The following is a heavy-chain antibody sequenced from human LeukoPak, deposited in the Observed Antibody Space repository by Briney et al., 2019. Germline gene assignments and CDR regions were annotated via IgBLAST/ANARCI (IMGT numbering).Heavy chain of an antibody. CDR2: MSYDGSNK. V-gene: IGHV3-30*04. D-gene: IGHD1-26*01. CDR1: GFTFSNYA. J-gene: IGHJ4*02. CDR3: AKGVAGAGPGPRDY. Sequence: GGSLRLSCAASGFTFSNYAMHWVRQAPGKGLEWVAVMSYDGSNKYYADSVKGRFTISRDNSKNTLYLQMNSLGAEDTAVYYCAKGVAGAGPGPRDYWGQGTLVTVSS.